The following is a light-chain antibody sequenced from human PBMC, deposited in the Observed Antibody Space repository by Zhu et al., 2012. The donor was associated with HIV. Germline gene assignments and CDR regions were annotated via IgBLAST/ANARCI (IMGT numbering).Light chain of an antibody. CDR3: LQSYATPYT. V-gene: IGKV1-39*01. J-gene: IGKJ2*01. Sequence: IQMTQSPSSLSTSVGDRVTITCRASQNIGGYLHWYQQKPGKAPKLLIYARSTLQSGVPSRFSGSGFGTDFALTISSLQPEDFATYYCLQSYATPYTFGQGTNLEIK. CDR2: ARS. CDR1: QNIGGY.